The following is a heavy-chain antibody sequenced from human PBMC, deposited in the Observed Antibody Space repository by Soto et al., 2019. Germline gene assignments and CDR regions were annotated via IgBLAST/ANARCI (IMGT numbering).Heavy chain of an antibody. CDR2: IWYDGSNK. CDR3: ARALWSTGGNYYGMDV. Sequence: GGSLRLSCAASGFTFSSYGMHWVRQAPGKGLEWVAVIWYDGSNKYYADSVKGRFTISRDNSKNTLYLQMNSLRAEDTAVCYCARALWSTGGNYYGMDVWGQGTTVTVSS. CDR1: GFTFSSYG. V-gene: IGHV3-33*01. D-gene: IGHD3-10*01. J-gene: IGHJ6*02.